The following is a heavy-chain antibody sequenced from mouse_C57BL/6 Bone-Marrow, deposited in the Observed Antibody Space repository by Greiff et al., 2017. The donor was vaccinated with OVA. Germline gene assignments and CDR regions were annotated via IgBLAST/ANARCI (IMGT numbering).Heavy chain of an antibody. V-gene: IGHV1-18*01. D-gene: IGHD1-1*01. CDR1: GYTFTDYN. CDR3: ARPSSSPHWYFDV. Sequence: VQLKQSGPELVKPGASVKIPCKASGYTFTDYNMDWVKQSHGKSLEWIGDINPNNGGTISNQKFKGKATLTVDKSSSTAYMELRSLTSKDTAVYYCARPSSSPHWYFDVWGTGTTVTVSS. CDR2: INPNNGGT. J-gene: IGHJ1*03.